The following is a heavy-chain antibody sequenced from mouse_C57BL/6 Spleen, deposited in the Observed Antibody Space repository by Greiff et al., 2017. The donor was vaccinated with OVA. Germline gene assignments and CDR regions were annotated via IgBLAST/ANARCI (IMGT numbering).Heavy chain of an antibody. V-gene: IGHV1-42*01. J-gene: IGHJ4*01. CDR3: AREPRQLYGYDGYYAMDY. Sequence: EVQLQQSGPELVKPGASVKISCKASGYSFTGYYMNWVKQSPEKSLEWIGEINPSTGGTTYNQKFKAKATLTVDKSSSTAYMQLKSLTSEDSAVYYCAREPRQLYGYDGYYAMDYWGQGTSVTVSS. CDR2: INPSTGGT. CDR1: GYSFTGYY. D-gene: IGHD2-2*01.